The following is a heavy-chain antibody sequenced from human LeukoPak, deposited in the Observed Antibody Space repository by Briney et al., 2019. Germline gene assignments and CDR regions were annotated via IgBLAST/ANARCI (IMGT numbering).Heavy chain of an antibody. Sequence: SETLSLTCTVSGGSISSYYWSWIRQPPGKGLEWIGYICYSGSTNYNPSLKSRVTISVDTSKNQFSLKLSSVTAADTAVYYCARLTMVRGVLYGMDVWGQGTTVTVSS. CDR3: ARLTMVRGVLYGMDV. CDR1: GGSISSYY. CDR2: ICYSGST. J-gene: IGHJ6*02. V-gene: IGHV4-59*08. D-gene: IGHD3-10*01.